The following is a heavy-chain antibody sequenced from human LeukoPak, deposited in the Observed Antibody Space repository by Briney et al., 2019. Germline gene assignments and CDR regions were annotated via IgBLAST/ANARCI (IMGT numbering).Heavy chain of an antibody. CDR3: ARALRSGFDY. CDR2: ISGSGGST. CDR1: GFTFSSYS. V-gene: IGHV3-23*01. D-gene: IGHD4-17*01. J-gene: IGHJ4*02. Sequence: GGSLRLSCAASGFTFSSYSMNWVRQAPGKGLEWVSAISGSGGSTYYADSVKGRFTISRDNSKNTLYLQMNSLRAEDTAVYYCARALRSGFDYWGQGTLVTVSS.